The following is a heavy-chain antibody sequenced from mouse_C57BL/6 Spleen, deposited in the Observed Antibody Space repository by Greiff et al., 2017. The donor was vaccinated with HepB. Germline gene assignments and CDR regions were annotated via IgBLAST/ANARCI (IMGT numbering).Heavy chain of an antibody. V-gene: IGHV1-82*01. CDR3: ARDDYGFAY. Sequence: VQGVESGPELVKPGASVKISCKASGYAFSSSWMNWVKQRPGKGLEWIGRIYPGDGDTNYNGKFKGKATLTADKSSSTAYMQLSSLTSEDSAVYYCARDDYGFAYWGQGTLVTVSA. D-gene: IGHD2-4*01. CDR2: IYPGDGDT. CDR1: GYAFSSSW. J-gene: IGHJ3*01.